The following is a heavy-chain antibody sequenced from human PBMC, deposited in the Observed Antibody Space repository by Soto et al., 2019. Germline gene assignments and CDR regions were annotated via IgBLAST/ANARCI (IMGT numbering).Heavy chain of an antibody. CDR1: GYTFTAYA. J-gene: IGHJ4*02. Sequence: QVQLVQSGAEEKKPGASVKVSCKASGYTFTAYAMHWVRQAPGQRLEWMGWINAGNGNTRYSQKFQTRVTITSDTSASTAHMEWSSLRFEDTAVYYCARSAISPFGGLIGPFDYWGQGNLVAVSS. V-gene: IGHV1-3*05. CDR3: ARSAISPFGGLIGPFDY. CDR2: INAGNGNT. D-gene: IGHD3-16*02.